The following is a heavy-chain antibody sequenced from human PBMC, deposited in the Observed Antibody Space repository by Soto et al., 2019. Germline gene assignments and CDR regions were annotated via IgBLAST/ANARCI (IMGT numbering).Heavy chain of an antibody. CDR2: ISGSGGST. J-gene: IGHJ3*02. V-gene: IGHV3-23*01. CDR1: GFTFSSYA. CDR3: AKAGVGDSSGYYYSGI. Sequence: VGSLRLSCAASGFTFSSYAMSWVRQAPGKGLEWVSAISGSGGSTYYADSVKGRFTISRDNSKNTLYLQMNSLRDEDTAVYYCAKAGVGDSSGYYYSGIWGQGTMVTVSS. D-gene: IGHD3-22*01.